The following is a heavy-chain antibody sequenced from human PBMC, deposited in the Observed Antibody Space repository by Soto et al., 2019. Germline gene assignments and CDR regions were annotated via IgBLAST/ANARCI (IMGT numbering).Heavy chain of an antibody. CDR2: ISSSSSYI. CDR1: GFTFSSYS. Sequence: GGSLRLSCAASGFTFSSYSMNWVRQAPGKGLEWVSSISSSSSYIYYADSVKGRFTISRDNAKNSLYLQMNSLRAEDTAVYYCASFGGYYDILTLDYWGQGTLVTVSS. D-gene: IGHD3-9*01. CDR3: ASFGGYYDILTLDY. V-gene: IGHV3-21*01. J-gene: IGHJ4*02.